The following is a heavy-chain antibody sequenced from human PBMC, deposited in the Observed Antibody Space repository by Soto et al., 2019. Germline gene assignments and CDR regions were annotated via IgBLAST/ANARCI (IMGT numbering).Heavy chain of an antibody. CDR2: IIPIFGTA. CDR3: ARAPVVPAAMRYYCYGMDV. J-gene: IGHJ6*04. Sequence: SVKVSCKASGGTFSSYAISWVRQAPGQGLEWMGGIIPIFGTANYAQKFQGRVTITADKSTSTAYMELSSLRSEDTAVYYCARAPVVPAAMRYYCYGMDVWGKGTTVTVSS. D-gene: IGHD2-2*01. CDR1: GGTFSSYA. V-gene: IGHV1-69*06.